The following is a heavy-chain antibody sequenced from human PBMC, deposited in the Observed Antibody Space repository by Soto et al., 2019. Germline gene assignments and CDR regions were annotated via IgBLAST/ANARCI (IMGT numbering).Heavy chain of an antibody. CDR3: VRDLEGYSGQLLIDNWFDP. J-gene: IGHJ5*02. V-gene: IGHV1-46*01. D-gene: IGHD5-12*01. CDR2: INPSGGDT. CDR1: GYTFTSYY. Sequence: GASVKVSCKASGYTFTSYYMHWVRQAPGQGLEWMGMINPSGGDTSYAQRFQGRVTMTRDTSTSTVSMELSSLRSEDTAVYYCVRDLEGYSGQLLIDNWFDPWGQGTLVTVSS.